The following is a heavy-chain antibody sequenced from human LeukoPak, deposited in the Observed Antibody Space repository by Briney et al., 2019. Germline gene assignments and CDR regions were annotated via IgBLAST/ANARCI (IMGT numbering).Heavy chain of an antibody. D-gene: IGHD3-10*01. Sequence: GGSLRLSCAASGFTFSNAWMSWVRQAPGKGLEWVGRIKSNTDGGAAAEYAAPVKGTFSISRDDSKNTLYLQMNSLRAEDTAVYYCARDIWFGELFHRGMDVWGQGTTVTVSS. CDR1: GFTFSNAW. CDR2: IKSNTDGGAA. J-gene: IGHJ6*02. V-gene: IGHV3-15*01. CDR3: ARDIWFGELFHRGMDV.